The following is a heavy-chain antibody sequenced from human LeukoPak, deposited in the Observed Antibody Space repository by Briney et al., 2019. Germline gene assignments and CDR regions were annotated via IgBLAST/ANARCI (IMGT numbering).Heavy chain of an antibody. J-gene: IGHJ4*02. CDR3: ASHASWYYYDSSGYYY. V-gene: IGHV4-34*01. CDR2: INHSGST. CDR1: GGSFSGYY. Sequence: PSETLSLTCAVYGGSFSGYYWSWIRQPPGKGLEWIGEINHSGSTNYNPSLKSRVTISVDTSKNQFSLKLSSVTAADTAVYYCASHASWYYYDSSGYYYWGQGTLVTVSS. D-gene: IGHD3-22*01.